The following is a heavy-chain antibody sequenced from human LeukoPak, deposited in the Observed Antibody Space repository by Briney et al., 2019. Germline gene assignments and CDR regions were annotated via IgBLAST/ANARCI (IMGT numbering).Heavy chain of an antibody. V-gene: IGHV3-66*01. CDR3: ARGSWLLPLDY. D-gene: IGHD3-22*01. CDR2: IYSGGST. J-gene: IGHJ4*02. Sequence: GGSLRLSCAASGFTVSSNYMSWVRQAPGKGLEWVSVIYSGGSTYYADSVKGRFTISRDNAKNSLYLQMNSLRAEDTAVYYCARGSWLLPLDYWGQGTLVTVSS. CDR1: GFTVSSNY.